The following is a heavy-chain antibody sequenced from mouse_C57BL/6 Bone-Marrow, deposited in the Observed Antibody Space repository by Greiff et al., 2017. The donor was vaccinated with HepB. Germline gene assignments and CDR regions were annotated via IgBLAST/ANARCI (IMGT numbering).Heavy chain of an antibody. J-gene: IGHJ3*01. D-gene: IGHD3-2*02. Sequence: VQLQQPGAELVMPGASVKLSCKACGYTFTSYWMHWVKQRPGQGLEWIGEIDPSDSYTNYNQKFKGKSTLTVDKSSSTAYMQLSSLTSEDSAVYYCARGLRLRRAYWGQGTLVTVSP. V-gene: IGHV1-69*01. CDR1: GYTFTSYW. CDR2: IDPSDSYT. CDR3: ARGLRLRRAY.